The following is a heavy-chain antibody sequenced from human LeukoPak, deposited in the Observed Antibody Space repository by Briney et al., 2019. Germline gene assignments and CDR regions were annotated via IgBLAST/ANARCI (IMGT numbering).Heavy chain of an antibody. CDR2: IYYSGST. CDR3: ARQNYYDSSGTGY. CDR1: GGSMSSSSYY. Sequence: SSETLSLTCTVSGGSMSSSSYYCGWIRQPPGKVLEWIGSIYYSGSTYYNPSLKSRVTISEDTSKNQYSLKLSYVTAADTAVYYCARQNYYDSSGTGYWGQGTLVTVSS. V-gene: IGHV4-39*01. J-gene: IGHJ4*02. D-gene: IGHD3-22*01.